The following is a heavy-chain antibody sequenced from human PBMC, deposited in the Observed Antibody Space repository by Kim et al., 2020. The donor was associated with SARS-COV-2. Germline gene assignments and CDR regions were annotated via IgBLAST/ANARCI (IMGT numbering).Heavy chain of an antibody. V-gene: IGHV1-18*04. CDR1: GYTFTSYG. D-gene: IGHD3-10*01. Sequence: ASVKVSCKASGYTFTSYGISWVRQAPGQGLEWMGWISAYNGNTNYAQKLQGRVTMTTDTSTSTAYMELRSLRSDDTAVYYCARDRSGGVLWFGELLPKGPYFDYWGQGTLVTVSS. J-gene: IGHJ4*02. CDR2: ISAYNGNT. CDR3: ARDRSGGVLWFGELLPKGPYFDY.